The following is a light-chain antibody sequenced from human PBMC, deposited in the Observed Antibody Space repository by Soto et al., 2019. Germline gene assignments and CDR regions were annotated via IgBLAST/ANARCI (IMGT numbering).Light chain of an antibody. J-gene: IGLJ7*01. CDR2: DTS. Sequence: QAVVTQETSLTVSPGGTVTLTCGSSTGAVTSGHYPYWFQQKPGQAPRTLIYDTSNKHSWTPARFSGSLLGGKAALTLSGSQTEDDAEYYCFLSYRGARGVFGGGTQLTVL. CDR1: TGAVTSGHY. CDR3: FLSYRGARGV. V-gene: IGLV7-46*01.